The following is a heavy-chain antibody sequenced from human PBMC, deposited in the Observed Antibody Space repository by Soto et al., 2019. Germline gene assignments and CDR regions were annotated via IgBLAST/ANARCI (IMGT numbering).Heavy chain of an antibody. CDR2: ISSSSYTI. D-gene: IGHD3-10*01. CDR1: GFTFNTYN. Sequence: ILSCTASGFTFNTYNMNWVRQAPGKGLEWVSYISSSSYTIKYADSVEGRFTVSRDNGKKSLYLQMNSLRDEDTAVYFCAREISLSAGSYFDYWGQGTLVTVSS. CDR3: AREISLSAGSYFDY. J-gene: IGHJ4*02. V-gene: IGHV3-48*02.